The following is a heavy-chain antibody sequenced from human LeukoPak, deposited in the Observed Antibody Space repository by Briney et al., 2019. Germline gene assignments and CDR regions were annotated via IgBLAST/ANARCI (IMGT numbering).Heavy chain of an antibody. V-gene: IGHV1-2*06. CDR1: GYTFTGYY. CDR3: ARAVRGVDTAMVGYNWFDP. J-gene: IGHJ5*02. CDR2: INPNSGGT. D-gene: IGHD5-18*01. Sequence: ASVKVSCKASGYTFTGYYMHWVRQAPGQGLEWMGRINPNSGGTNYAQKFQGRVTMTRDTSISTAYMELSRLRSDDTAVYYCARAVRGVDTAMVGYNWFDPWGQGTLVTVSS.